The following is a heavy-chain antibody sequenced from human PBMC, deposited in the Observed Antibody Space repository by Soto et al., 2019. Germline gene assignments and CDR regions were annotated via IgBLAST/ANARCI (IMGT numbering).Heavy chain of an antibody. J-gene: IGHJ3*02. CDR1: GFTFGNNA. D-gene: IGHD3-22*01. V-gene: IGHV3-49*03. CDR3: SRPSYYYDSSGFEPGAFDI. CDR2: IRSKNYGRTT. Sequence: GGSLRRSSTGSGFTFGNNAMTWFRQAPGKGLEWVGFIRSKNYGRTTEYAASVQGRFTISRDDSKGIAYLEMNSLTTDDTAVYYCSRPSYYYDSSGFEPGAFDIWGQGTMVTVSS.